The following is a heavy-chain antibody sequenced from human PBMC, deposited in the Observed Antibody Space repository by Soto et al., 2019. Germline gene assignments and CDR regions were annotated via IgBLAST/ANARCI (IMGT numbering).Heavy chain of an antibody. V-gene: IGHV3-23*01. J-gene: IGHJ4*02. CDR1: GFSFGSFA. D-gene: IGHD3-3*01. CDR2: ITRSGDRT. CDR3: AKDLGPRLFRSLEWILPD. Sequence: EVQLLESGGGLVQPGGSLRLSCEASGFSFGSFAMNWVRQGPGKGLEWVSLITRSGDRTYYADSVKGRFTIYRYNSKNTLFLQMNSLRAEDTAIYYCAKDLGPRLFRSLEWILPDWGQGTLVTVSS.